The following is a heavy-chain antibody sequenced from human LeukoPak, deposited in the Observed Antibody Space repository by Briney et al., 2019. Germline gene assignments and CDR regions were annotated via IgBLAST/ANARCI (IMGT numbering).Heavy chain of an antibody. CDR3: ASAWIAAAGSIDY. V-gene: IGHV4-34*01. J-gene: IGHJ4*02. CDR1: GGSFSGYY. CDR2: INHSGST. D-gene: IGHD6-13*01. Sequence: SETLSLTCAVYGGSFSGYYWSWIRQPPGKGLEWIGEINHSGSTNYNPSLKSRVTISVDTSKNQFSLKLSSVTAADTAVYYCASAWIAAAGSIDYWGQGTLVTVSS.